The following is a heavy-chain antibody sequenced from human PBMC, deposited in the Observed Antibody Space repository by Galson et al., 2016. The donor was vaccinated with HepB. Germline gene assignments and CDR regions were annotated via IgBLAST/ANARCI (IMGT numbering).Heavy chain of an antibody. Sequence: SLRLSCAASGSTLTTYGMNWVRQAPGKGLEWVSYISDSGSAILYADSVKGRFTIFRDTAKNSLYLQMNGLRDEDTAVYYCVRGEGRGLYCCGFDVWGQGTTVTVSS. J-gene: IGHJ6*02. CDR3: VRGEGRGLYCCGFDV. V-gene: IGHV3-48*02. D-gene: IGHD3-10*01. CDR1: GSTLTTYG. CDR2: ISDSGSAI.